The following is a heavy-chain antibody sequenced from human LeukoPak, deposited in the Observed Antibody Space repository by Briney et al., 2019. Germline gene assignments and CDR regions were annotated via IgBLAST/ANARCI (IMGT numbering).Heavy chain of an antibody. Sequence: SETLSLTCTVSGGSISSGGYYWSWIRQHPGKGLEWIGYTYYSGSTYYNPSLKSRVTISVDTSKNQFSLKLSSVTAADTAVYYCAGRITGTTASYYYYYGMDVWGQGTTVTVSS. J-gene: IGHJ6*02. CDR1: GGSISSGGYY. CDR3: AGRITGTTASYYYYYGMDV. D-gene: IGHD1-20*01. V-gene: IGHV4-31*03. CDR2: TYYSGST.